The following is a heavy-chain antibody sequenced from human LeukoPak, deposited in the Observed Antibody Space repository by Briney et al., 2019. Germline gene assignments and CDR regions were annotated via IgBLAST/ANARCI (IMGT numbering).Heavy chain of an antibody. CDR3: ARGPYYYDSSGIDY. CDR2: ISYDGSNK. J-gene: IGHJ4*02. Sequence: GRSLRLSCAASGFTFSSYAMHWVRQAPGKGLEWVAVISYDGSNKYYADSVKGRFTISRDNSKNTLYLQMNSLRAEDTAVYHCARGPYYYDSSGIDYWGQGTLVTVSS. V-gene: IGHV3-30-3*01. D-gene: IGHD3-22*01. CDR1: GFTFSSYA.